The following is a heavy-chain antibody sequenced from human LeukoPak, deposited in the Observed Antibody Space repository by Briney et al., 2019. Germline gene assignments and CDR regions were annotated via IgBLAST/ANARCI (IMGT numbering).Heavy chain of an antibody. CDR3: VRWLRGYFDY. Sequence: GGSLRLSCAASGFTFSNAWMSWVRQAPGKGLEWVGRHGATTDYAGPVKGRFTISRDDSKNTVYLQMNSLKTGDTAVYYCVRWLRGYFDYWGQGTLVTVSS. CDR2: HGATT. CDR1: GFTFSNAW. D-gene: IGHD5-12*01. V-gene: IGHV3-15*01. J-gene: IGHJ4*02.